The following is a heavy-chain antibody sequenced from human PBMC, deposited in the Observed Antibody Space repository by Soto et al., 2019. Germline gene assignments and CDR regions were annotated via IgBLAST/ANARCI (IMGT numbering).Heavy chain of an antibody. CDR3: ARGGGVAAAGTVY. J-gene: IGHJ4*02. V-gene: IGHV3-64*01. CDR2: ISSNGGST. CDR1: GFTLSSYA. D-gene: IGHD6-13*01. Sequence: EVQLVESGGGLVQPGGSLRLSCAASGFTLSSYAMHWVRQAPGKGLEYVSAISSNGGSTYYANSVKGRFTISRDNSKNTLYLQMGSLRAEDMAVYYCARGGGVAAAGTVYWGQGTLVTVSS.